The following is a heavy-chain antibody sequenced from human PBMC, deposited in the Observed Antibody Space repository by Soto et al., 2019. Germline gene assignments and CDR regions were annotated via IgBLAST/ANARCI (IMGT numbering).Heavy chain of an antibody. CDR2: IYYSGST. J-gene: IGHJ5*02. D-gene: IGHD2-2*01. V-gene: IGHV4-59*01. CDR1: GGSISNYY. Sequence: SETLSLTCTVSGGSISNYYWSWIRQPPRKGLEWIGYIYYSGSTSYNPSLKSRVTISVDTSKNQFSLKLSSVTAADTAVYYCAREHFFSTTCFPGEWFDPWGQGTLVTLSS. CDR3: AREHFFSTTCFPGEWFDP.